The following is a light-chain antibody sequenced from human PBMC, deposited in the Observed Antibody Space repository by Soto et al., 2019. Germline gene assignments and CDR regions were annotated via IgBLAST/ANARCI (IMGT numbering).Light chain of an antibody. CDR2: DAS. V-gene: IGKV3-11*01. J-gene: IGKJ4*01. Sequence: EIVLTQSPATLSLSPGERATLSCRSSQRFSSYLAGYQQKPGQAPRLLIYDASNRPTGFPARFSGSGPGTEFTLTISSLEPEDFVVYYCQQRSNWPSLTFGGGTKVEIK. CDR1: QRFSSY. CDR3: QQRSNWPSLT.